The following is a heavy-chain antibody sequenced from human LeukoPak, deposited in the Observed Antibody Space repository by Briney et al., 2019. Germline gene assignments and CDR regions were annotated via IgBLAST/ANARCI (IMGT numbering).Heavy chain of an antibody. D-gene: IGHD6-19*01. CDR3: AMNIAVPALDAFDI. CDR2: INSSGIVI. Sequence: GGSLRLSCAASGFTFSTQSMNWVRQAPGKGLEWISYINSSGIVIYYADSVKGRFTISRDNSKNTLYLQMNSLRAEDTAVYYCAMNIAVPALDAFDIWGQGTMVTVSS. CDR1: GFTFSTQS. J-gene: IGHJ3*02. V-gene: IGHV3-48*01.